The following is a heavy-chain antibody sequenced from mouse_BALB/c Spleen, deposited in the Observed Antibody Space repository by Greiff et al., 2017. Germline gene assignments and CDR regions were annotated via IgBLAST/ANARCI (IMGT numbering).Heavy chain of an antibody. D-gene: IGHD2-3*01. CDR3: ARDNDGYYVH. J-gene: IGHJ3*01. V-gene: IGHV5-4*02. CDR2: ISDGGSYT. CDR1: GFTFSDYY. Sequence: EVQRVESGGGLVKPGGSLKLSCAASGFTFSDYYMYWVRQTPEKRLEWVATISDGGSYTYYPDSVKGRFTISRDNAKNNLYLEMSSLRSEDTAMYYCARDNDGYYVHWGQGTLVTVSA.